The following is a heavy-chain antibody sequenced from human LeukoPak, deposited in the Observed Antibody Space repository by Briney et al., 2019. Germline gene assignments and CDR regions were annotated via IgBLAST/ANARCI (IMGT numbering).Heavy chain of an antibody. V-gene: IGHV1-18*01. D-gene: IGHD1-1*01. CDR1: GYTFTSYG. CDR2: ISAYIGNT. CDR3: AVIPGYNWNDGLRDY. Sequence: EASVKVSCKASGYTFTSYGINWVRQAPGQGLEWMGWISAYIGNTNYAQKLQGRVTMTTDTSTRTIYMELRSLTSDDTAVYYCAVIPGYNWNDGLRDYWGQGTLVTVSS. J-gene: IGHJ4*02.